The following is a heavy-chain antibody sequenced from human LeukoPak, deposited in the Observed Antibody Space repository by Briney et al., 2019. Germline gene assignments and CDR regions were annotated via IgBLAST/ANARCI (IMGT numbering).Heavy chain of an antibody. CDR2: IHYSGSS. V-gene: IGHV4-59*01. CDR3: ARRVQMSSGSPTSNTWLDP. Sequence: SETLSLTCAVSGDSISSYYWNWIRQPPGKGLEWIGHIHYSGSSNYNPSLKSRVTISVDTAKNQFSLKLISVTAADTAVYYCARRVQMSSGSPTSNTWLDPWGQGTLVTVSS. D-gene: IGHD3-10*01. J-gene: IGHJ5*02. CDR1: GDSISSYY.